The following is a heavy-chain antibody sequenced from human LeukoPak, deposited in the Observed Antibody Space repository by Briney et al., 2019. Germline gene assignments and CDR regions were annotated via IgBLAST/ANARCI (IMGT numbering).Heavy chain of an antibody. CDR3: ARLVSDILTGYYKPQGYYFDY. J-gene: IGHJ4*02. D-gene: IGHD3-9*01. V-gene: IGHV4-39*01. Sequence: KPSETLSLTCTVSGGSISSSSYYWGWIRQPPGKGLEWIGSIYYSGSTYYNPSLKSRVTISVHTSKNQFSLKLSSVTAADTAVYYCARLVSDILTGYYKPQGYYFDYWGQGTLVTVSS. CDR2: IYYSGST. CDR1: GGSISSSSYY.